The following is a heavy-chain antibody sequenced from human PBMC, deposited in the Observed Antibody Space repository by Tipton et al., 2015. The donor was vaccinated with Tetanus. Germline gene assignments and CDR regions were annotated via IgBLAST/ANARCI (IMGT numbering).Heavy chain of an antibody. Sequence: QLVQSGAEVKKPGASVKVSCKASGYTFTGYHMHWVRQAPGQGLEWMGWINPNSGVTNFAQKFQGRVTMTRDTSISTAYMELSRLKSDDTAVYYCARWGYCSSTSCPSPGMDVWGQGTTVTVSS. V-gene: IGHV1-2*02. J-gene: IGHJ6*02. D-gene: IGHD2-2*01. CDR3: ARWGYCSSTSCPSPGMDV. CDR2: INPNSGVT. CDR1: GYTFTGYH.